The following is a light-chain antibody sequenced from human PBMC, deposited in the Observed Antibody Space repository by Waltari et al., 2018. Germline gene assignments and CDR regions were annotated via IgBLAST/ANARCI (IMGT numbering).Light chain of an antibody. CDR2: HDT. CDR3: QVFDSPTDHQV. CDR1: NIGSKS. V-gene: IGLV3-21*02. J-gene: IGLJ3*02. Sequence: SYELTQPPSVSMAPGQTARISCEGNNIGSKSTQWYQQKPGQAPVQVVFHDTERPSGIPGRFSGSKSGNTATLTITRIEAGDEADYYCQVFDSPTDHQVFGGGTKVTVL.